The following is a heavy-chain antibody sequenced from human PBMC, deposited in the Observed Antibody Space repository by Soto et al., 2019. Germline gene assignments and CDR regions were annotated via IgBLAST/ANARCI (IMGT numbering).Heavy chain of an antibody. Sequence: SGPTLVNPTQTLTLTCTFSGFSLSTSGICVSWIRQPPGKALEWLARIDWDDDKYYSTSLKTRLTISKDTSKNQVVLTMTNMDPVDTATYYCARVAIRPYFYGVDVWGQGTTVTVSS. D-gene: IGHD6-6*01. CDR1: GFSLSTSGIC. J-gene: IGHJ6*02. CDR2: IDWDDDK. CDR3: ARVAIRPYFYGVDV. V-gene: IGHV2-70*11.